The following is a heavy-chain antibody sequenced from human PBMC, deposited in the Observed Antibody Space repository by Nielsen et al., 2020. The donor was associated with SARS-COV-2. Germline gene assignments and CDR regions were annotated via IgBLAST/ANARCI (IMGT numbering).Heavy chain of an antibody. D-gene: IGHD4-17*01. Sequence: SETLSLTCTVSGGSISSYYWSWIRQPPGKGLEWIGYIYYSGSTNYNPSLKSRVTISVDTSKNQFSLKLSSVTAADTAVYYCARGDCDYGDPPIYYGMDVWGQGTTVTVSS. V-gene: IGHV4-59*12. CDR2: IYYSGST. CDR3: ARGDCDYGDPPIYYGMDV. CDR1: GGSISSYY. J-gene: IGHJ6*02.